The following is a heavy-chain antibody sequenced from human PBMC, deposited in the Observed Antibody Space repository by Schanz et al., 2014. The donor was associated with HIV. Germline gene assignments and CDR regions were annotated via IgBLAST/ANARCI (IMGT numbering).Heavy chain of an antibody. J-gene: IGHJ4*02. D-gene: IGHD2-8*01. Sequence: QVQLVQSGAEVKKPGASVRVSCEASGYTFTTYDINWVRQATGQGLEWMGWMNPNSGNTGYAQKFQGRVTMTRNTAISTAYMELSSLRSEDTAVYYCARGARDCTNGVCGGYYFDYWGQGTLVTVSS. CDR1: GYTFTTYD. V-gene: IGHV1-8*01. CDR2: MNPNSGNT. CDR3: ARGARDCTNGVCGGYYFDY.